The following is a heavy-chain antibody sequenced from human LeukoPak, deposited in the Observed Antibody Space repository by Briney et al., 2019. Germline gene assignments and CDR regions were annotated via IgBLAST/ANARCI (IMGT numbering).Heavy chain of an antibody. CDR3: ARDRKDIVVVPAAIAYYYGMDV. CDR1: GYTFTSYY. V-gene: IGHV1-46*01. CDR2: INPSGGST. D-gene: IGHD2-2*01. Sequence: ASVKVSCEASGYTFTSYYMHWVRQAPGQGLEWMGIINPSGGSTSYAQKFQGRVTMTRDTSTSTVYMELSSLRSEDTAVYYCARDRKDIVVVPAAIAYYYGMDVWGQGTTVTVSS. J-gene: IGHJ6*02.